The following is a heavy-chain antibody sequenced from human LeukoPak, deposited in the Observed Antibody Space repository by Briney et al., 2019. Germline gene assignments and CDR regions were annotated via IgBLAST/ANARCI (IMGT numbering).Heavy chain of an antibody. Sequence: GESLEISCQGSGFTFSSFYIGWVRQMLGKGLEWMGIIYPYDSDTRYGPSFQGQVTISVDMSISTAYLQWNSLKASDTAIYYCARRRGGSGAYYVDYWGQGTLVTVSS. CDR1: GFTFSSFY. CDR2: IYPYDSDT. V-gene: IGHV5-51*01. CDR3: ARRRGGSGAYYVDY. J-gene: IGHJ4*02. D-gene: IGHD3-10*01.